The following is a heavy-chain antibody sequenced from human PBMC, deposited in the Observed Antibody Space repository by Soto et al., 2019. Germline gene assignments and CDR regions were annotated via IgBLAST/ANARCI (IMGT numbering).Heavy chain of an antibody. CDR2: IGSSSSSM. CDR3: AKGTGRDGPEMCFDI. V-gene: IGHV3-48*01. CDR1: GFIFNTYD. Sequence: GGSLRLSCAASGFIFNTYDMNWVRQAPGKGLEWVSYIGSSSSSMYYADSVKGRFTISRDNAKNSLYLQMNSLRAEDTAVYYCAKGTGRDGPEMCFDIWGQGTMVTVSS. D-gene: IGHD1-26*01. J-gene: IGHJ3*02.